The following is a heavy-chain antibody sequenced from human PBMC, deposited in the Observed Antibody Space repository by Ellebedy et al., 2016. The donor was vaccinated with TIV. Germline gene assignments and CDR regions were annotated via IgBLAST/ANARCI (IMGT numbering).Heavy chain of an antibody. D-gene: IGHD6-19*01. J-gene: IGHJ4*02. CDR3: AGYSSGWFLF. CDR1: GGTFNKWA. CDR2: ISTHNGDT. Sequence: ASVKVSXXASGGTFNKWALSWVRQAPGGGLEWMGWISTHNGDTNYAQKLQGRVTMTTDSSTSTVYMELRGLRSDDTATYFCAGYSSGWFLFWGQGTLVTVSS. V-gene: IGHV1-18*01.